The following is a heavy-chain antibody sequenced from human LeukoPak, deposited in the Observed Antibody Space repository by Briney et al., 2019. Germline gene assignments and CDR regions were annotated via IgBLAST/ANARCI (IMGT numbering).Heavy chain of an antibody. V-gene: IGHV3-33*01. Sequence: PGGSLRLSCAASGFTFSSYGMHWVRQAPGKGLEWVAVIWYDGSNKYYADSVKGRFTISRDNSKNTLYLQMNSLRAEDTAVYYCARDVGYDSSGPSSYWGQGTLVTVSS. CDR1: GFTFSSYG. CDR2: IWYDGSNK. J-gene: IGHJ4*02. CDR3: ARDVGYDSSGPSSY. D-gene: IGHD3-22*01.